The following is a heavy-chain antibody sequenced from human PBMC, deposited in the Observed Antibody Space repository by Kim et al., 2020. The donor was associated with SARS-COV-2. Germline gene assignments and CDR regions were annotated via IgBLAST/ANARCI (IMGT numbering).Heavy chain of an antibody. V-gene: IGHV3-7*03. J-gene: IGHJ4*02. CDR2: IRPDGREK. CDR1: GFTFSTYW. Sequence: GGSLRLSCVASGFTFSTYWMNWVRQAPGKGLEWVADIRPDGREKHYVDSMKGRFTSSRDNAKNSLYLQMNNLRVEDTAVYYCMGSGYWGQGALVTVSS. D-gene: IGHD1-26*01. CDR3: MGSGY.